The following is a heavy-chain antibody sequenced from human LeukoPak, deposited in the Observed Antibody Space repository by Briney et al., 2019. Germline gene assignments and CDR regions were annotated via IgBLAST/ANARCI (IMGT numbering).Heavy chain of an antibody. V-gene: IGHV3-23*01. CDR1: GFTFNTYT. D-gene: IGHD3-10*01. CDR2: ISNSGDST. CDR3: AKDRGIISDY. Sequence: GESLRLSCAASGFTFNTYTMYWVRQAPGKGLEWVSGISNSGDSTYYADSVKGRFTISRDNSKNTLYLQMNSLRVEDTAVYYCAKDRGIISDYWGQGTLVTVSS. J-gene: IGHJ4*02.